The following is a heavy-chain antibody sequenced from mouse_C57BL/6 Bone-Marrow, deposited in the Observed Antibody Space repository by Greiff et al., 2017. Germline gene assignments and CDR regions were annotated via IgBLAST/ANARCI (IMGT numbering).Heavy chain of an antibody. CDR3: ARHDTTVVAVYYSMDY. D-gene: IGHD1-1*01. CDR2: ISSCGSYT. J-gene: IGHJ4*01. Sequence: EVKVVESGGDLVKPGGSLKLSCAASGFTFSSYGMSWVRQTPDKRLEWVATISSCGSYTYYPDSVKGRFTISRDNAKNTLYLQMSSLKSEDTAMYYCARHDTTVVAVYYSMDYWGQGTSVTVSS. CDR1: GFTFSSYG. V-gene: IGHV5-6*01.